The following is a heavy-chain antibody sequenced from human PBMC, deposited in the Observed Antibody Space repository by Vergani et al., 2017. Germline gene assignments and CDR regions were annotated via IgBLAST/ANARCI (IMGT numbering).Heavy chain of an antibody. CDR3: ARVGIVVVPAANYYYYGMDV. Sequence: EVQLVESGGGLVKPGGSLRLSCAASGFTFSSYSMNWVRQAPGKGLEWVSYISSSSSTIYYADSVKGRFTISRDNAKNSLYLQMNSLRAEDTAVYYCARVGIVVVPAANYYYYGMDVWGQGTTVTVSS. CDR2: ISSSSSTI. D-gene: IGHD2-2*01. J-gene: IGHJ6*02. V-gene: IGHV3-48*01. CDR1: GFTFSSYS.